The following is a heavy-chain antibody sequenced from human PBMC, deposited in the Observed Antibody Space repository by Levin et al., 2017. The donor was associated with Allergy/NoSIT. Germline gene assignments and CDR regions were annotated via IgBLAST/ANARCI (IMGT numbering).Heavy chain of an antibody. CDR2: IKQDGSDK. Sequence: PGGSLRLSCAASGFTFRTFWMSWVRQAPGKGPEWVANIKQDGSDKYYVDPVEGRFTVSRDNAKCSLYLQMNSLRVEDTAVYYCARDHDGEDEYFDFWGQGTLVTVSS. J-gene: IGHJ4*02. CDR1: GFTFRTFW. CDR3: ARDHDGEDEYFDF. D-gene: IGHD3-10*01. V-gene: IGHV3-7*01.